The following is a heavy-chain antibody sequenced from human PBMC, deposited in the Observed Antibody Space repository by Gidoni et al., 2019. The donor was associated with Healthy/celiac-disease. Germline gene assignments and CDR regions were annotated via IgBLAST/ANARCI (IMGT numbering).Heavy chain of an antibody. CDR2: ISSSGSTI. Sequence: QVQLVESGGVLVKPGGSLSPSCAASGFPSSDYYMSWIRQAPGKGLEWVSYISSSGSTIYYADSVKGRFTISRDNAKNSLYLQMNSLRAEDTAVYYCARDLQLWLKGFDYWGQGTLVTVSS. D-gene: IGHD5-18*01. J-gene: IGHJ4*02. CDR1: GFPSSDYY. V-gene: IGHV3-11*01. CDR3: ARDLQLWLKGFDY.